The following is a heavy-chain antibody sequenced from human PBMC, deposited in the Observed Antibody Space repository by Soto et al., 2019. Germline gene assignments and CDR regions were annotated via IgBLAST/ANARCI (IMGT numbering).Heavy chain of an antibody. D-gene: IGHD6-13*01. CDR3: ARVLPLSIAAAGTALRWFDP. CDR1: GGSISRYY. J-gene: IGHJ5*02. CDR2: IYYSGST. V-gene: IGHV4-59*12. Sequence: SETLSLTCTVSGGSISRYYWSWIRQPPGKGLEWIGYIYYSGSTYYNPSLKSRVTISVDTSKNQFSLKLSSVTAADTAVYYCARVLPLSIAAAGTALRWFDPWGQGTLVTSPQ.